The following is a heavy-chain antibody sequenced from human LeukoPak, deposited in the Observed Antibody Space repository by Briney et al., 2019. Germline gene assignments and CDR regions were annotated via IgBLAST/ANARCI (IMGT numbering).Heavy chain of an antibody. J-gene: IGHJ4*02. V-gene: IGHV4-4*02. CDR1: GGSISSNNW. CDR2: IYHSGSP. Sequence: SETLSLTCAVSGGSISSNNWWGWVRQPPGKGLEWIGEIYHSGSPNYNPSLKSRVTISVDKSRNHFSLNLSSVTAADTAVYYCARVFGELSYWGQGTLVTVSS. D-gene: IGHD3-10*01. CDR3: ARVFGELSY.